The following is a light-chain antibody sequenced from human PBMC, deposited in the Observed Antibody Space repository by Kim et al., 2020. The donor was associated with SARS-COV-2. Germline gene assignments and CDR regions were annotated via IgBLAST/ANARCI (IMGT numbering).Light chain of an antibody. CDR2: AAS. CDR3: QQYGSSWT. CDR1: QSVYSNY. J-gene: IGKJ1*01. V-gene: IGKV3-20*01. Sequence: EFVLTQSPGTLSLSPGDRATLSCRASQSVYSNYLAWYQQKPGQAPRLLIYAASSRATGIPDRFSGSGSGTDFTLTIRRLQPEDFAVYYCQQYGSSWTFGQGTKVDIK.